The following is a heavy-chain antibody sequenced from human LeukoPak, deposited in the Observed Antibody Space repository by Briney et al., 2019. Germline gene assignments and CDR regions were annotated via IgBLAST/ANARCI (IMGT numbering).Heavy chain of an antibody. CDR1: GFTFSSYD. CDR2: IGTAGDT. Sequence: GGSLRLSCAASGFTFSSYDMHWVRQATGKGLEWVSAIGTAGDTYYPGSVKGRFTISRENAKNSLYLQMNSLRAEDTAVYYCAKDRMTTVTYFDYWGQGTLVTVSS. D-gene: IGHD4-17*01. CDR3: AKDRMTTVTYFDY. V-gene: IGHV3-13*01. J-gene: IGHJ4*02.